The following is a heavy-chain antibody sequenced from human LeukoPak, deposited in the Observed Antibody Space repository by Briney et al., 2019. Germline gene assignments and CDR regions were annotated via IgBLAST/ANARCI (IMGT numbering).Heavy chain of an antibody. CDR2: INWNGAGT. V-gene: IGHV3-20*04. Sequence: GGSLRLSCAATGFIFGNYGMSWVRQAPGKGLEWVSGINWNGAGTGYADSVKGRFTISRDKAKNSLYLQMNSLRAEDTALYYCARVTVYYDSSGYFDSWGQGALVTVSS. J-gene: IGHJ4*02. CDR3: ARVTVYYDSSGYFDS. D-gene: IGHD3-22*01. CDR1: GFIFGNYG.